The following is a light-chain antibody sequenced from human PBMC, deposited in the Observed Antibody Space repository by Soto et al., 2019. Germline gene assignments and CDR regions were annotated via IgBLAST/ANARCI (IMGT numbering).Light chain of an antibody. CDR3: QQYGDSPYT. J-gene: IGKJ2*01. CDR1: QSVTSSC. V-gene: IGKV3-20*01. CDR2: GVS. Sequence: EIVLTQSPGTLSLSPGERVTLSCRASQSVTSSCLAWYQQKPGQAPRLLMSGVSRRYTGVPDRFSGSESGTDFTLTITRLEPEDFAVYYCQQYGDSPYTFGQGTKLEIK.